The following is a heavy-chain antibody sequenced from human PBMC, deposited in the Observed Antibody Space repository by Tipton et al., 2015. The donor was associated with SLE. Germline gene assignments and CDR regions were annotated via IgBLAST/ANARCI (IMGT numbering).Heavy chain of an antibody. D-gene: IGHD6-19*01. V-gene: IGHV4-59*11. CDR3: ARGGGAVAYYFDN. J-gene: IGHJ4*02. CDR2: IYYSGST. Sequence: TLSLTCTVSGGSISSHYWSWIRQPPGKGLEWIGYIYYSGSTNYNPSLKSRVTISVDTSKNQFSLKLSSVTAADTAVYYCARGGGAVAYYFDNWGQGTLVTVSS. CDR1: GGSISSHY.